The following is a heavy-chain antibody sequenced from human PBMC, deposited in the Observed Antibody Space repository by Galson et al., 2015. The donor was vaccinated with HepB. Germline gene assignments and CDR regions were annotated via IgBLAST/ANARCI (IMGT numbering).Heavy chain of an antibody. CDR2: INWNGGST. D-gene: IGHD6-6*01. V-gene: IGHV3-20*01. J-gene: IGHJ4*02. CDR1: GFTFDDYG. CDR3: ARATPLAARPPFDY. Sequence: SLRLSCAASGFTFDDYGMSWVRQAPGKGLEWVSGINWNGGSTGYADSVKGRFTISRDSAKNSLYLQMNSLRAEDTALYHCARATPLAARPPFDYWGQGTLVTVSS.